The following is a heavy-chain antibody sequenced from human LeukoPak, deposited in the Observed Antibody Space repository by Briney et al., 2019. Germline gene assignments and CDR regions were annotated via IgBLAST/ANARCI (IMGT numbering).Heavy chain of an antibody. CDR1: GYTFTSYY. J-gene: IGHJ5*02. D-gene: IGHD3-3*01. V-gene: IGHV1-46*01. CDR3: ARDRPRSAIFGVFIIRGKWFAP. Sequence: ASVKVSCKASGYTFTSYYMHWVRQAPGQGLEWMGIINPSGGSTSYAQKFQGRVTMTRDMSTSTVYMELSSLRSEDTAVYYRARDRPRSAIFGVFIIRGKWFAPWGRGPRGTVSS. CDR2: INPSGGST.